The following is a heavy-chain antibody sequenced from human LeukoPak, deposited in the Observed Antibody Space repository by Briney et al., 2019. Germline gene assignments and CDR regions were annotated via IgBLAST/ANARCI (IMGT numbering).Heavy chain of an antibody. Sequence: PSETLSLTCTVSGGSINIGGYYWSWIRQHPGKGLEWIGYIYCSGSTYYNPSLRSRVTISVDTSNDQFSLKLSSVTAADTAVYYCAIRLQRRGHFDNWGQGTLVTVSS. CDR1: GGSINIGGYY. D-gene: IGHD4-11*01. J-gene: IGHJ4*02. V-gene: IGHV4-31*03. CDR3: AIRLQRRGHFDN. CDR2: IYCSGST.